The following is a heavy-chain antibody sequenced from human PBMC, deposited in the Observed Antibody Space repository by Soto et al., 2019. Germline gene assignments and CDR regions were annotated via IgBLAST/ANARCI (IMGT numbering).Heavy chain of an antibody. CDR3: ARVVKAGDYGDYGRYYFDY. CDR1: GYTFTTYG. J-gene: IGHJ4*01. D-gene: IGHD4-17*01. CDR2: ISAYSGNT. Sequence: QVQLVQSGAEVKKPGASGKVSCTASGYTFTTYGIPWVRQAPGQGLEWMGWISAYSGNTNYAQKLQGRLTVTTDTSTNTAYMDLRSLRSDDTAVYYCARVVKAGDYGDYGRYYFDYWGHGTLVTVSS. V-gene: IGHV1-18*04.